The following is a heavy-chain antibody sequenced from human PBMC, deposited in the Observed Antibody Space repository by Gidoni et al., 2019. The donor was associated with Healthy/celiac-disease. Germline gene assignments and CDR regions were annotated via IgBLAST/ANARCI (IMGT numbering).Heavy chain of an antibody. Sequence: EVQLVESGGGLVKPGGSTRLSGPASGCTFSSYRRKWVRQAQGKGLEWVSSISRSSSYIYYADAVNGRLTISRDNAKNSLYLEMNSLRAEDTAVYYCARAEGDWDYWGQGTLVTVSS. V-gene: IGHV3-21*01. D-gene: IGHD3-9*01. J-gene: IGHJ4*02. CDR1: GCTFSSYR. CDR2: ISRSSSYI. CDR3: ARAEGDWDY.